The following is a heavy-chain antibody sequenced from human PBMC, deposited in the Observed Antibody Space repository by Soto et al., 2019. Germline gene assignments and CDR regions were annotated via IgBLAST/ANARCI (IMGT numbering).Heavy chain of an antibody. CDR2: IYYSGST. D-gene: IGHD3-22*01. Sequence: SETLSLTCTVSGGSISSGGYYWSWIRQHPGKGLEWIGYIYYSGSTYYNPSLKSRVTISVDTSKNQFSLKLSSVTAADTAVYYCARVEDSSGYYDYWGQGTLVTVSS. V-gene: IGHV4-31*03. CDR1: GGSISSGGYY. J-gene: IGHJ4*02. CDR3: ARVEDSSGYYDY.